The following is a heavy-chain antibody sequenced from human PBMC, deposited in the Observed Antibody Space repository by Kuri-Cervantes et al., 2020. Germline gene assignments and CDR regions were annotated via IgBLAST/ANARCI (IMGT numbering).Heavy chain of an antibody. Sequence: LSLTCAASGFTFSSYSMNWVRQAPGKGLEWVSSISSSSSYIYYADSVKGRFTISRDNAKNSLYLQMNSLRAEDTAVYYCARDNAGYPDYWGQGTLVTVSS. CDR2: ISSSSSYI. D-gene: IGHD3-9*01. CDR3: ARDNAGYPDY. J-gene: IGHJ4*02. CDR1: GFTFSSYS. V-gene: IGHV3-21*01.